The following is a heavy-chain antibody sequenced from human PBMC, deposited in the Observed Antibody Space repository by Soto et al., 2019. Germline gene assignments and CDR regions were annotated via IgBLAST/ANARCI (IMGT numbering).Heavy chain of an antibody. Sequence: QVHLQQSGPGLVKPSQTLSLTCAISGDSVSSNSAAWNWFRQSPSRGLEWLGRTYYRSNWHNDYAVSVKSRITITQDTYKNQFSLHLNSVTPEDAAVYYCERDTGSSWTTFDYWGQGTLVTVSS. CDR3: ERDTGSSWTTFDY. D-gene: IGHD6-13*01. CDR2: TYYRSNWHN. J-gene: IGHJ4*02. CDR1: GDSVSSNSAA. V-gene: IGHV6-1*01.